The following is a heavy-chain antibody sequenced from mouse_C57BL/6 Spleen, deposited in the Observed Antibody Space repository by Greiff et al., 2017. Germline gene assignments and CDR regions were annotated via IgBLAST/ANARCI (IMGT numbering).Heavy chain of an antibody. D-gene: IGHD4-1*01. CDR1: GFTFSDYG. J-gene: IGHJ2*01. CDR2: ISSGSSTI. CDR3: ARRTWDYFDY. Sequence: DVKLVESGGGLVKPGGSLKLSCAASGFTFSDYGMHWVRQAPEKGLEWVAYISSGSSTIYYADTVKGRFTISRDNAKNTLFLQMTSLRSEDTAMYYCARRTWDYFDYWGQGTTLTVSS. V-gene: IGHV5-17*01.